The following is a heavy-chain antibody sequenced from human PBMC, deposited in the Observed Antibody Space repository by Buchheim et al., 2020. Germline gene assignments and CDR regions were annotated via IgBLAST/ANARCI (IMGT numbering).Heavy chain of an antibody. CDR1: GFTFSSSG. CDR2: IWYDGSNK. D-gene: IGHD4/OR15-4a*01. V-gene: IGHV3-33*01. J-gene: IGHJ4*02. CDR3: ARDEVRIGAGHFDY. Sequence: QVQLVESGGGVVQPGRSLRLSCAASGFTFSSSGMHWVRQAPGKGLEWVAVIWYDGSNKYYADSGKGRFTISRDNSKNTLYLQMNSLRAEDTAVYSCARDEVRIGAGHFDYWGQGTL.